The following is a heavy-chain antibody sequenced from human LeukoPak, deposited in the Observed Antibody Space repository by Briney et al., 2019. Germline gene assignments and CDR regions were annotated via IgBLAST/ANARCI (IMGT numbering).Heavy chain of an antibody. CDR2: IYYSGST. CDR1: GCSISSYY. Sequence: SETLSLTCTVSGCSISSYYWSWIRQPPGKGLEWIGYIYYSGSTNYNPSLKSRVTISLDTSKNQFSLKLSSVTAADTAVYYCARHFYDRDFDYWGQGSLVTVSS. CDR3: ARHFYDRDFDY. V-gene: IGHV4-59*01. D-gene: IGHD3-22*01. J-gene: IGHJ4*02.